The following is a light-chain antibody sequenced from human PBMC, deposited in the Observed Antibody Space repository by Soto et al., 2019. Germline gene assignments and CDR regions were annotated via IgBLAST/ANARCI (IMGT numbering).Light chain of an antibody. V-gene: IGKV3D-15*02. J-gene: IGKJ1*01. CDR2: GAS. Sequence: EIVMMQSPATLSVSPGERATLSCRASQIIANNLAWYQQKPGQAPRLLIYGASTRAPGIPARFSGSGSGTEFTLTISRLEAEDFAVYYCQQYGDSPRVFGQGTKVDIK. CDR1: QIIANN. CDR3: QQYGDSPRV.